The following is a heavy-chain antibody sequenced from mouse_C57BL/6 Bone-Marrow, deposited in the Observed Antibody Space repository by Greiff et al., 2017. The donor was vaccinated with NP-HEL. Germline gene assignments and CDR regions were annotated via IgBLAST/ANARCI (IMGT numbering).Heavy chain of an antibody. J-gene: IGHJ4*01. V-gene: IGHV5-17*01. CDR1: GFTFSDYG. D-gene: IGHD2-1*01. CDR3: ARGNYGNYEDYAMDY. Sequence: EVHLVESGGGLVKPGGSLKLSCAASGFTFSDYGMHWVRQAPEKGLEWVAYISSGSSTIYYADTVKGRFTISRDNAKNTLFLQMTSLRSEDTAMYYCARGNYGNYEDYAMDYWGQGTSVTVSS. CDR2: ISSGSSTI.